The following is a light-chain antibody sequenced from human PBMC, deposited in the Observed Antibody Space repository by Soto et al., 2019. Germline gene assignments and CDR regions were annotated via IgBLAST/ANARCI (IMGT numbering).Light chain of an antibody. J-gene: IGLJ3*02. V-gene: IGLV2-14*01. CDR3: SSYTSSSTWV. CDR1: SSDVGGYNY. Sequence: QSVLTQPASVSGSPGQSITISCTGTSSDVGGYNYVSWYQQHPGKAPKLMIYEVSNRPSGVSNRFSGSKSGNTASLTISGRHAEDEADYFCSSYTSSSTWVFGGGTKLTVL. CDR2: EVS.